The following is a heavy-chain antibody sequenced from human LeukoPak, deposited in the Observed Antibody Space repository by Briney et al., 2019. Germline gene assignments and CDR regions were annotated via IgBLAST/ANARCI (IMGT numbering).Heavy chain of an antibody. CDR3: ARDLGSGYFLDY. CDR1: GGSISSSSYY. J-gene: IGHJ4*02. CDR2: IYYSGST. D-gene: IGHD3-10*01. Sequence: SETLSLTCTVSGGSISSSSYYWGWIRQPPGKGLEWIGSIYYSGSTYYNPSLKSRVTISVDTSKNQFSLKLSSVTAADTAVYYCARDLGSGYFLDYWGQGTLVTVSS. V-gene: IGHV4-39*07.